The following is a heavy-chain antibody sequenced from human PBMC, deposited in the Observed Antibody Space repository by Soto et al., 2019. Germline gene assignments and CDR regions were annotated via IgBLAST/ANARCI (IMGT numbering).Heavy chain of an antibody. J-gene: IGHJ3*02. Sequence: GGSLRLSCAASGFRISDHYMDWVRQAPGKGLEWVGRTRNKAKRYTTEYAASVKGRFTISRDESKNSLYLQMNSLKTEDTAVYYCARISAAASNAFDIWGQGTMVTVSS. CDR3: ARISAAASNAFDI. D-gene: IGHD6-13*01. CDR2: TRNKAKRYTT. V-gene: IGHV3-72*01. CDR1: GFRISDHY.